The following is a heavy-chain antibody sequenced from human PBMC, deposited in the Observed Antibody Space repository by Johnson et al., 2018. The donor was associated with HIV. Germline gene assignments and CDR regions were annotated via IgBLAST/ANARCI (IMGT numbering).Heavy chain of an antibody. V-gene: IGHV3-30*18. CDR2: ISYDGSNK. J-gene: IGHJ3*01. Sequence: QVQLVEYGGGLVKSGGSLRPSCAGSGFTVSCHYMKWVRQAPGKGLEWVAVISYDGSNKYYADSVKGRFTISRDNSKNTLYLQMKSLRPEDTAVYFWAKEDCSAIVCSDDGFHLWGQGTVVTVSS. CDR1: GFTVSCHY. CDR3: AKEDCSAIVCSDDGFHL. D-gene: IGHD2-15*01.